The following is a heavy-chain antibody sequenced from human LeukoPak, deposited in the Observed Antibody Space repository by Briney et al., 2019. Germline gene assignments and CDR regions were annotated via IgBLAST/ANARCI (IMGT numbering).Heavy chain of an antibody. CDR2: ISSSSSYI. D-gene: IGHD6-13*01. CDR3: ARDWDVSSSWYRGGYDY. Sequence: GGSLRLSCAASGFTFSSYSMNWVRQAPGRGLEWVSSISSSSSYIYYADSVKGRFTISRDNAKNSLYLQMNSLRAEDTAVYYCARDWDVSSSWYRGGYDYWGQGTLVTVSS. V-gene: IGHV3-21*01. J-gene: IGHJ4*02. CDR1: GFTFSSYS.